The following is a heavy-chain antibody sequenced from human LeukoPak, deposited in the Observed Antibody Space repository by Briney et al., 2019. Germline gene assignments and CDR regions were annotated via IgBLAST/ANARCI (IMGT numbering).Heavy chain of an antibody. J-gene: IGHJ4*02. CDR2: ISAYNGNT. CDR1: GYTFTSYG. V-gene: IGHV1-18*01. Sequence: ASVKVSCKASGYTFTSYGISWVRQAPGQGLEWMGWISAYNGNTNYAQKLRGRVTMTTDTSTSTAYMELRSLRSDDTAVYYCARDYYDFWSGYPPTFDYWGQGTLVTVSS. D-gene: IGHD3-3*01. CDR3: ARDYYDFWSGYPPTFDY.